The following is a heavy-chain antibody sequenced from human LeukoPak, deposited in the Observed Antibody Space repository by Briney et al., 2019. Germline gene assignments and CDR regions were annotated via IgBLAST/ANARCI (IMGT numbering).Heavy chain of an antibody. V-gene: IGHV3-21*01. J-gene: IGHJ4*02. CDR3: ARVEAAVAFLDY. CDR1: GFTFSSYS. D-gene: IGHD6-19*01. Sequence: GGSLRLSCAASGFTFSSYSMNWVRQAPGKGLEWVSSISSCSSYIYYADSVKGRFTISRDNAKNSLYLQMNSLRAEDTAVYYCARVEAAVAFLDYWGQGTLVTVSS. CDR2: ISSCSSYI.